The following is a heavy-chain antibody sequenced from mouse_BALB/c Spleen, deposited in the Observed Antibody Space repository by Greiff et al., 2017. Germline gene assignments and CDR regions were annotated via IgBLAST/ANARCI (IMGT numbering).Heavy chain of an antibody. Sequence: LQQPGSELVRPGASVKLSCKASGYTFTSYWMHWVKQRPGQGLEWIGNIYPGSGSTNYDEKFKGKATFTADTSSNTAYMQLSSLTSEDSAVYYCARYYDYDAYAMDYWGQGTSVTVSS. CDR1: GYTFTSYW. J-gene: IGHJ4*01. D-gene: IGHD2-4*01. CDR2: IYPGSGST. V-gene: IGHV1S22*01. CDR3: ARYYDYDAYAMDY.